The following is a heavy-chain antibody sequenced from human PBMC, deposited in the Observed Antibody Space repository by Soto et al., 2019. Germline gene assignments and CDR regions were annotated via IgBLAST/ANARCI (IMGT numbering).Heavy chain of an antibody. CDR1: GCTFRTSD. Sequence: PXGSLRPSDEAAGCTFRTSDTTWVRQVPGKGLEWIAYISSSGSKMYYADTVKGRFIVSRGNTHDSLFLEMNNFRDEHSCVYYCARDSIAAPNSFDHWRQGTLVTVSS. D-gene: IGHD2-15*01. CDR2: ISSSGSKM. J-gene: IGHJ5*02. V-gene: IGHV3-48*02. CDR3: ARDSIAAPNSFDH.